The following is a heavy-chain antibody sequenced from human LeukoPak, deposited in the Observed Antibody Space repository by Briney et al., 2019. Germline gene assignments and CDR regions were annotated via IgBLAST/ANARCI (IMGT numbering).Heavy chain of an antibody. J-gene: IGHJ4*02. Sequence: GGSLTLTCAASGFTFSRHWMGWVHQAPGKGLEWVANIKQDGSQYYVDSVKGRFIISRDNAKNSLSLQMNSLRVEDTAVYYCARGPDYGDRLGYFDYWGQGTLVTLSS. D-gene: IGHD4-17*01. CDR1: GFTFSRHW. CDR2: IKQDGSQ. V-gene: IGHV3-7*01. CDR3: ARGPDYGDRLGYFDY.